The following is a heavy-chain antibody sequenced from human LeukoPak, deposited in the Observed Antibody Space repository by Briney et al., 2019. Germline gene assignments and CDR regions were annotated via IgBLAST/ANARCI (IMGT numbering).Heavy chain of an antibody. J-gene: IGHJ4*02. CDR1: GFTFSSYA. V-gene: IGHV3-53*01. CDR3: ATPERSDTSGYYY. Sequence: GGSLRLSCAASGFTFSSYAMSWVRQAPGKGLEWVSVLHSDGTIHYVDSVKGRFTISRDNSKNTLYLQMNGLRAEDTAVYYCATPERSDTSGYYYWGQGTLVTVS. CDR2: LHSDGTI. D-gene: IGHD3-22*01.